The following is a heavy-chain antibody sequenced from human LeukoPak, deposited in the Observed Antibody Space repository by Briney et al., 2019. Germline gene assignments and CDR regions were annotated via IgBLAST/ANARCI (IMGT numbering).Heavy chain of an antibody. CDR3: ARVTMIVVVNWFDP. CDR1: GGSFSGYY. V-gene: IGHV4-34*01. CDR2: INRSGST. D-gene: IGHD3-22*01. Sequence: SETLSLTCAVYGGSFSGYYWSWIRQPPGKGLEWIGEINRSGSTNYNPSLKSRVTISVDTPKNQFSLKLSSVTAADTAVYYCARVTMIVVVNWFDPWGQGTLVTVSS. J-gene: IGHJ5*02.